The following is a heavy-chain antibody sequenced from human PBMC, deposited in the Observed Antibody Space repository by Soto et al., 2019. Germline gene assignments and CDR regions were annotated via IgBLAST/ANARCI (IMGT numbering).Heavy chain of an antibody. J-gene: IGHJ6*02. CDR2: IWYDGSNK. Sequence: PGGSLRLSCAASGFTFSSYGMHWVRQAPGKGLGWVAVIWYDGSNKYYADSVKGRFTISRDNSKNTLYLQMNSLRAEDTAVYYCARDLFGVVSPYYYYGMDVWGQGTTVTVSS. CDR3: ARDLFGVVSPYYYYGMDV. D-gene: IGHD3-3*01. CDR1: GFTFSSYG. V-gene: IGHV3-33*01.